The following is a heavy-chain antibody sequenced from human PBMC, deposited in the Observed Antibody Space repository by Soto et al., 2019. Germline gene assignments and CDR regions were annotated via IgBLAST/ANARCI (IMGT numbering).Heavy chain of an antibody. CDR3: AKNQERELPRVIDF. Sequence: LRLSCATSGLTFSNYAISWVRQAPGGGLEWVSSMSGSSSTTYYADSVRGRFTISRDRSKNTLYLQMSSLRAEDTALYYCAKNQERELPRVIDFWGQGTLVTVSS. J-gene: IGHJ4*02. V-gene: IGHV3-23*01. CDR2: MSGSSSTT. D-gene: IGHD1-7*01. CDR1: GLTFSNYA.